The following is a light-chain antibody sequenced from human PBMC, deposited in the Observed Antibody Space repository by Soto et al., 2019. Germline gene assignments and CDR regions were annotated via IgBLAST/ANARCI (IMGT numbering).Light chain of an antibody. CDR1: QSVGNY. V-gene: IGKV3-11*01. Sequence: EIVLTQSPATLSLSPGERATLSCRASQSVGNYFAWYQQKPGQAPRLLIYDTSNRATGIPARFSGSGSGTAFTLPISSLEPEDFAVYYCKQRTNWPGLTFGGGTKVEIK. CDR3: KQRTNWPGLT. CDR2: DTS. J-gene: IGKJ4*01.